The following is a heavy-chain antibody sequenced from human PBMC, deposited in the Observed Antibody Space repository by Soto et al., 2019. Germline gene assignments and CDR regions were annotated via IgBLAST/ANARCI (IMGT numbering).Heavy chain of an antibody. CDR2: IRSRPKNYET. J-gene: IGHJ4*02. Sequence: EVQLVESGGGLVLPGGSLKLSCAASGFAFSDSAIHWVRQASGKGLEWVGRIRSRPKNYETTYSESVKGRFTVSRDDSDNTAYLQLDSLKPEDSGVYYCARPGPAITLDHWGQGTLVTVSA. CDR1: GFAFSDSA. V-gene: IGHV3-73*02. D-gene: IGHD5-12*01. CDR3: ARPGPAITLDH.